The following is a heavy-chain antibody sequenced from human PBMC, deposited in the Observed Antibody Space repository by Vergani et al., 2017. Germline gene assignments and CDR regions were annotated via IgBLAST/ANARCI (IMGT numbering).Heavy chain of an antibody. V-gene: IGHV4-31*11. CDR3: ARVDTQVPATSHFYYMDV. J-gene: IGHJ6*03. D-gene: IGHD6-25*01. Sequence: GKWKETGQGVVKTSQTLSLTCAVSGGSISSGDHCWTWIRQRPGKGLEWIGYIFYSGTTYDNPSLRSRLTISVDTSQNQFSLKLRSVTAADTAVYYCARVDTQVPATSHFYYMDVWGKGTTVVVSS. CDR2: IFYSGTT. CDR1: GGSISSGDHC.